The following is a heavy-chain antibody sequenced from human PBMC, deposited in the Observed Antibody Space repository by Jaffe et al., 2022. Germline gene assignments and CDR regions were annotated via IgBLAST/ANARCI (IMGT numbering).Heavy chain of an antibody. CDR2: IYPGDSDT. D-gene: IGHD5-12*01. CDR3: ARPTYSGYDSEDAFDI. CDR1: GYSFTSYW. V-gene: IGHV5-51*03. J-gene: IGHJ3*02. Sequence: EVQLVQSGAEVKKPGESLKISCKGSGYSFTSYWIGWVRQMPGKGLEWMGIIYPGDSDTRYSPSFQGQVTISADKSISTAYLQWSSLKASDTAMYYCARPTYSGYDSEDAFDIWGQGTMVTVSS.